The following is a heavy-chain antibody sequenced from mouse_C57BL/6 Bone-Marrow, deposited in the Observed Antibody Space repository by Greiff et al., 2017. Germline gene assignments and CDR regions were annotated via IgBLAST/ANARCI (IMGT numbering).Heavy chain of an antibody. CDR3: TTQTAQAGAY. J-gene: IGHJ3*01. CDR1: GFNIKDYY. V-gene: IGHV14-1*01. CDR2: IDPEDGDT. Sequence: VQLQQSGAELVRPGASVKLSCTASGFNIKDYYMHWVKQRPEQGLEWIGRIDPEDGDTEYAPKFQGKAPMTADTSSNTAYLPLSSLTSEDTAVYYCTTQTAQAGAYWGQGTLVTVSA. D-gene: IGHD3-2*02.